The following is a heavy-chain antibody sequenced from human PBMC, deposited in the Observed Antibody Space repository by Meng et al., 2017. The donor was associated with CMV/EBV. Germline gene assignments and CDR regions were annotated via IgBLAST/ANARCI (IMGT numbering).Heavy chain of an antibody. CDR1: TSGVG. CDR2: IYWNDDK. J-gene: IGHJ4*02. Sequence: TSGVGVCWIRQPPGKALEWLALIYWNDDKRYSPSLKSRLTITKDTSKNQVVLTMTNMDPVDTATYYCAHSLGYYDFWSGYLYYFDYWGQGTLVTVSS. V-gene: IGHV2-5*01. CDR3: AHSLGYYDFWSGYLYYFDY. D-gene: IGHD3-3*01.